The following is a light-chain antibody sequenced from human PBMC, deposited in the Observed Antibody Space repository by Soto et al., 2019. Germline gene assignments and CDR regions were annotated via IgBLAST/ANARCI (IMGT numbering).Light chain of an antibody. J-gene: IGKJ1*01. Sequence: EIEMTQSPATLSLAPGERVTLSCRASESVSTNLAWYQQKAGQAPRLLIYAASTRATGIPARFSGSGSGTEFTPTISSLQSGDFAVYYCQQYSIWRTFGQGTKVDIK. CDR2: AAS. V-gene: IGKV3-15*01. CDR3: QQYSIWRT. CDR1: ESVSTN.